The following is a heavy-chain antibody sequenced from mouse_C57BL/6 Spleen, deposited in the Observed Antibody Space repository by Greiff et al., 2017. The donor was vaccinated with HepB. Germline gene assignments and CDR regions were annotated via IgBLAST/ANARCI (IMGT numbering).Heavy chain of an antibody. J-gene: IGHJ3*01. CDR3: ARGRVYYDYDEGFAY. Sequence: VQLQQSGAELARPGASVKLSCKASGYTFTSYGISWVKQRTGQGLEWIGEIYPRSGNTYYNEKFKGKATLTADKSSSTAYMELRSLTSEDSAVYFCARGRVYYDYDEGFAYWGQGTLVTVSA. V-gene: IGHV1-81*01. CDR2: IYPRSGNT. CDR1: GYTFTSYG. D-gene: IGHD2-4*01.